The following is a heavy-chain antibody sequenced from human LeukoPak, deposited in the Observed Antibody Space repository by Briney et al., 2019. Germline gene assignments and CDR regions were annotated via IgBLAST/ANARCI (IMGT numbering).Heavy chain of an antibody. CDR2: ITGSGTTT. CDR3: VKGRYCSASSCYNWGGFDY. Sequence: TGGSLRLSCVASGFTFSNYAMSWVRQAPGKGLGCVSSITGSGTTTYYADSVKGRSTISTDNSKNTLYLQMNSLRAEDTAVYYCVKGRYCSASSCYNWGGFDYWGQGTLVTVSS. J-gene: IGHJ4*02. D-gene: IGHD2-15*01. CDR1: GFTFSNYA. V-gene: IGHV3-23*01.